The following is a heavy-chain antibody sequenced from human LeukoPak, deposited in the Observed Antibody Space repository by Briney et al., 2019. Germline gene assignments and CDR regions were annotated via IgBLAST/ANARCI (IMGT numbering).Heavy chain of an antibody. Sequence: PSETLSLTCSVSGGSISSLYWSWIRQPPGKGLEWIGYIYYTGSTNYNPSLKSRVTMFVDMSKNQFSLRLSSVTAADTAVYYCARHRAYSSSSPFDYWGQGTLVTHSS. J-gene: IGHJ4*02. D-gene: IGHD6-6*01. V-gene: IGHV4-59*08. CDR2: IYYTGST. CDR1: GGSISSLY. CDR3: ARHRAYSSSSPFDY.